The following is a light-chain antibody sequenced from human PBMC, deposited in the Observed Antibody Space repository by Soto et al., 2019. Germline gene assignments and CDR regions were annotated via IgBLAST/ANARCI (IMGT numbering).Light chain of an antibody. Sequence: VMTQSPLSLPVTPGEPASISCRSSQSLLHSNGYNYLDWYLQKPGQSPQLLIYLGSNRASGVPDRFSGSGSGTGFTLKSSRVEAEDVGVYYCLQALQSPPTFGQGTKVEIE. CDR3: LQALQSPPT. CDR2: LGS. V-gene: IGKV2-28*01. CDR1: QSLLHSNGYNY. J-gene: IGKJ1*01.